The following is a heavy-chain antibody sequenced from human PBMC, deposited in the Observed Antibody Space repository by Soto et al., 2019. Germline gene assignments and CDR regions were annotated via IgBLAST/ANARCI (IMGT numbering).Heavy chain of an antibody. V-gene: IGHV4-31*03. CDR2: IYYSGST. CDR1: GGSISSGGYY. CDR3: ATFTVVAATPNYYYGMDV. D-gene: IGHD2-15*01. J-gene: IGHJ6*02. Sequence: SETLSLTCTVSGGSISSGGYYWSWIRQHPGKGLEWIGYIYYSGSTYYNPSLKSRVTISGDTSKNQFSLKLSSVTAADTAVYYCATFTVVAATPNYYYGMDVWGQGTTVTVSS.